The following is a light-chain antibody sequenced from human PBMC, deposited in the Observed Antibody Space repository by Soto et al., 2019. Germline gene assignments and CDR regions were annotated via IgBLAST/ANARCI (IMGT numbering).Light chain of an antibody. J-gene: IGLJ1*01. Sequence: QSVLTQPPSASGTPGQRVTISCSGSTSNIGNNYVYWYRQLPGTAPKLLIYNNNQRPSGVPDRFSGSESGTSASLAISGLRSEDEADYHCAAWDDSLSGYVIGTGTKVTVL. CDR3: AAWDDSLSGYV. CDR2: NNN. V-gene: IGLV1-47*02. CDR1: TSNIGNNY.